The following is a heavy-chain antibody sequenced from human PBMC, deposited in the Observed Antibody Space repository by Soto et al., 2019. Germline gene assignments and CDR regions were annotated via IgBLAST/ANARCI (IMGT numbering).Heavy chain of an antibody. CDR3: ASGGTGTTPWTAFDI. CDR1: GYSFTSYW. CDR2: IYPGDSDT. V-gene: IGHV5-51*01. Sequence: PGECLKISCKGSGYSFTSYWIGWVRQMPGKGLEWMGIIYPGDSDTRYSPSFQGQVTISADKTISTAYLQWSSLKASDTAIYYCASGGTGTTPWTAFDIWGQGTMVTVSS. J-gene: IGHJ3*02. D-gene: IGHD1-1*01.